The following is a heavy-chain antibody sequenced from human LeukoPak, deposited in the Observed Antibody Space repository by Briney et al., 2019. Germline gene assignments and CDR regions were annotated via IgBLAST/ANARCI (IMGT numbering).Heavy chain of an antibody. CDR1: GYSFTSYW. Sequence: GGSLKISCKGSGYSFTSYWIGWVRQMPGKGLEWMGIIYPGDSDTRYSPSFQGQVTISVDKSISTAYLQWSSLKASDTAMYYCATSYPIFGVAITGFDYWGQGTLVTVSS. CDR2: IYPGDSDT. V-gene: IGHV5-51*01. CDR3: ATSYPIFGVAITGFDY. D-gene: IGHD3-3*01. J-gene: IGHJ4*02.